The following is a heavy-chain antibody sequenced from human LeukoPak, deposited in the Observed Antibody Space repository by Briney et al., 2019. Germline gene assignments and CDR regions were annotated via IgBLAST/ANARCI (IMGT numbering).Heavy chain of an antibody. D-gene: IGHD4-17*01. CDR1: GGSISSYY. CDR2: IYYSGST. J-gene: IGHJ4*02. Sequence: SETLSLTCTVSGGSISSYYWSWIRQPPGKGLEWIGYIYYSGSTNYNPSLKSRVTISVDTSKNQFSLKLSSVTAADTAVYYCASWRMGRGYGDYVVFDYWGQGTLVTVSS. V-gene: IGHV4-59*08. CDR3: ASWRMGRGYGDYVVFDY.